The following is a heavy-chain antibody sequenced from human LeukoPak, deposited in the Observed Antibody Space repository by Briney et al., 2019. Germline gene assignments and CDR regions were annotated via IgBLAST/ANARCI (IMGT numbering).Heavy chain of an antibody. D-gene: IGHD6-13*01. J-gene: IGHJ4*02. CDR1: GFTFSNYG. V-gene: IGHV3-23*01. Sequence: GGSLRLSCAASGFTFSNYGMSWVRQAPGKGLEWVSSIRSSGDSTYYADSVKGRFTISRDNSKNTLYLQMSSLRAEDTAVYYCASRLAAAGNWGQGTLVTVSS. CDR3: ASRLAAAGN. CDR2: IRSSGDST.